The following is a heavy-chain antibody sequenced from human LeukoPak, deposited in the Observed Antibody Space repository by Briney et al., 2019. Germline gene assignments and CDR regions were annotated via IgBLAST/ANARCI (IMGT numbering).Heavy chain of an antibody. Sequence: GGSLRLSCAASGFTVSSNYMSWVRQAPGKGLEWVSVIYSGGSTYYADSVKGRFTISGDNSKNTLYLQMNSLRAEDTAVYYCARSNVEQQLVENFLDYWGQGTLVTVSS. J-gene: IGHJ4*02. CDR3: ARSNVEQQLVENFLDY. CDR2: IYSGGST. V-gene: IGHV3-53*01. CDR1: GFTVSSNY. D-gene: IGHD6-13*01.